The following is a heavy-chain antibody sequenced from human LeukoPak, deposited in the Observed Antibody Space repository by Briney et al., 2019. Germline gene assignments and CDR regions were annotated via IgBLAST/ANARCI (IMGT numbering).Heavy chain of an antibody. Sequence: GGSLRPSCAASGFTFRSYTMNWVRQAPGKGLEWVSSISSRSNYIYYADSVKGRLTISRDNAKNALHLQMNSLRAEDTAVYYCARGDAVAESRFDYWGQGTLVTVSS. J-gene: IGHJ4*02. CDR1: GFTFRSYT. D-gene: IGHD6-19*01. CDR2: ISSRSNYI. V-gene: IGHV3-21*01. CDR3: ARGDAVAESRFDY.